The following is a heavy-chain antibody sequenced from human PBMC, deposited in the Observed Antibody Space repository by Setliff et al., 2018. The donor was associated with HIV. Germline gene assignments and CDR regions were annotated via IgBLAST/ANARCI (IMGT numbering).Heavy chain of an antibody. V-gene: IGHV3-30*02. D-gene: IGHD3-22*01. CDR2: IRYDGDNK. CDR1: GFTFSGYG. CDR3: ARDGPSGLMIVAYDAFDI. Sequence: GGSLRLSCAASGFTFSGYGMYWVRQAPGKGLEWVAFIRYDGDNKYYADSVKGRFTISRDNAKNSLYLQMNSLRAEDTAVYYCARDGPSGLMIVAYDAFDIWGQGTMVTVSS. J-gene: IGHJ3*02.